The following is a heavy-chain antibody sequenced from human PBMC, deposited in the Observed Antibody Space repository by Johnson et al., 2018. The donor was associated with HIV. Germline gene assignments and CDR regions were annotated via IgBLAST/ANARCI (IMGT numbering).Heavy chain of an antibody. CDR3: ARSEYDYYDSSGYDAFDI. Sequence: VQLVESGGGLVQPGGSLRLSCAASGFTFSSYWMHWVRQAPGKGLVWVSRINSDGSSTSYADSVKGRFTNSRDNAKNTLYLQMNSLRAEDTAVYYCARSEYDYYDSSGYDAFDIWGQGTMVTVSS. D-gene: IGHD3-22*01. J-gene: IGHJ3*02. CDR2: INSDGSST. CDR1: GFTFSSYW. V-gene: IGHV3-74*01.